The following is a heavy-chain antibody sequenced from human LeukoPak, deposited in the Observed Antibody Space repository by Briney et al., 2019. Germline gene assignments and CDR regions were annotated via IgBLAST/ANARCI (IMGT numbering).Heavy chain of an antibody. V-gene: IGHV4-39*07. CDR1: GGSISSGDYY. CDR2: INHSGST. D-gene: IGHD2-2*02. CDR3: ARVVPAAIYYYYYYGMDV. Sequence: SETLSLTCTVSGGSISSGDYYWSWIRQPPGKGLEWIGEINHSGSTNYNPSLKSRVTISVDTSKNQFSLKLSSVTAADTAVYYCARVVPAAIYYYYYYGMDVWGQGTTVTVSS. J-gene: IGHJ6*02.